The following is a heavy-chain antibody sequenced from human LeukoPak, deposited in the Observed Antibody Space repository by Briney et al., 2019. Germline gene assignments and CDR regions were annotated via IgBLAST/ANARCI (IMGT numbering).Heavy chain of an antibody. J-gene: IGHJ4*02. CDR1: GGSFSGYY. CDR3: ARGPGPFY. Sequence: PSETLSLTCAVYGGSFSGYYWSWIRQPPGKGLEWIGEINHSGSTNYNPSLKSRVTISVDTSKNQFSLKLSSVTAADTAVYYCARGPGPFYWGQGTLVTVSS. V-gene: IGHV4-34*01. CDR2: INHSGST.